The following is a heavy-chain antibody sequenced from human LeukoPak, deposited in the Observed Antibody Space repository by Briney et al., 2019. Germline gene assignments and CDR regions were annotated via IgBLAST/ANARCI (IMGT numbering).Heavy chain of an antibody. V-gene: IGHV3-23*01. D-gene: IGHD3-10*01. Sequence: GGSLRLSCAASGFGFSRYWMHWVRQAPGKGLVWVAAVSSTGSGTYYPDSLKGRFIISRDNSQNTVFLQMNSLRPEDTAFYFCAKDGPLLWFGPTDAWGQGILVTVSS. J-gene: IGHJ5*02. CDR3: AKDGPLLWFGPTDA. CDR2: VSSTGSGT. CDR1: GFGFSRYW.